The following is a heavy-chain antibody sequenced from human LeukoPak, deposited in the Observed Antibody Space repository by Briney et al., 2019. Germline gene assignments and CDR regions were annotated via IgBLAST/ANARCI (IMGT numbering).Heavy chain of an antibody. CDR1: GLTVSSNY. J-gene: IGHJ4*02. CDR3: ARRLRKGCNDY. V-gene: IGHV3-7*01. Sequence: GGSLRLSCAASGLTVSSNYMSWVRQAPGKGLEWVANIKQDGSEKYYVDSVKGRFTISRDNAKNSLYLQMNSLRAEDTAVYYCARRLRKGCNDYWGQGTLVTVSS. D-gene: IGHD2-15*01. CDR2: IKQDGSEK.